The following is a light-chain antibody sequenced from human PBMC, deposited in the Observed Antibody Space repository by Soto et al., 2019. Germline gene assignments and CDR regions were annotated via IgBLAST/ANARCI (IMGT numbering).Light chain of an antibody. CDR3: QQTHAVPLT. J-gene: IGKJ5*01. Sequence: DVQMTQSPSSLSASVGDRVTITCRASQPISNYLNWYQQKAGEAPKVLIFGASSLQSGVPSKFSCSGYGTDFTLIINNLHPDDFATYYCQQTHAVPLTFGQGTRL. CDR1: QPISNY. V-gene: IGKV1-39*01. CDR2: GAS.